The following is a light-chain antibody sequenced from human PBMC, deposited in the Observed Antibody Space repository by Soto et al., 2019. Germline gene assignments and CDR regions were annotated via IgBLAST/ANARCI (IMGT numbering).Light chain of an antibody. J-gene: IGLJ2*01. V-gene: IGLV2-14*01. CDR1: TSDVGGYKY. CDR3: SSYRSSRTYVV. Sequence: QSALTQPASVSASPGESITISCTGTTSDVGGYKYVSWYQHHPGKAPKLMIFQVSNRPSGVSDRFSGSKSANTASLTISGVQAEDEADYYCSSYRSSRTYVVFGGGTKLTVL. CDR2: QVS.